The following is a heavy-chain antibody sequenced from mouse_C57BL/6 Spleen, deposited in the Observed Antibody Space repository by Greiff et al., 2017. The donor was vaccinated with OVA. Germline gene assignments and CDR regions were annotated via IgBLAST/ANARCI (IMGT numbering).Heavy chain of an antibody. CDR2: IDPSDSET. CDR3: ARSDYYGSSYWYFDV. D-gene: IGHD1-1*01. CDR1: GYTFTSYW. J-gene: IGHJ1*03. Sequence: QVQLQQPGAELVRPGSSVKLSCKASGYTFTSYWMHWVKQRPIQGLEWIGNIDPSDSETHYNQKFKDKATLTVDKSSSTAYMQLSSLTSEDSAVYYSARSDYYGSSYWYFDVWGTGTTVTVSS. V-gene: IGHV1-52*01.